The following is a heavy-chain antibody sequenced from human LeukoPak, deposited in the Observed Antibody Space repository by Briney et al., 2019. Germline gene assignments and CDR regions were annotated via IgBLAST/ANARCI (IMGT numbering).Heavy chain of an antibody. V-gene: IGHV3-66*01. CDR1: GFTVSSNY. CDR2: IYSGGST. CDR3: VRDMLPGGFDP. J-gene: IGHJ5*02. Sequence: GGSLRLSCAVSGFTVSSNYMSWVRQAPGKGLEWVSVIYSGGSTFYADSVKDRFTISRDNSKNTLFLQMNSLRAEDTAVYYCVRDMLPGGFDPWGQGTLVTVSS. D-gene: IGHD2-8*01.